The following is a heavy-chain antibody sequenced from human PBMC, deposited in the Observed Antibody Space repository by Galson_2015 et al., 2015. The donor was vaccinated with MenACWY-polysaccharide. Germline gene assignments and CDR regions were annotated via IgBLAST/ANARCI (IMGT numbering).Heavy chain of an antibody. V-gene: IGHV3-21*01. J-gene: IGHJ4*02. Sequence: SLRLSCAASGFNVTTNYMHWVRQAPGKGLEWVSFISPDGSDIDYAASLKGRFTISRDNAKVYLEVNSLRAEDTAVYYCARDIRRKYYGSGSHGYFDSWGQGTLVTVSS. D-gene: IGHD3-10*01. CDR3: ARDIRRKYYGSGSHGYFDS. CDR2: ISPDGSDI. CDR1: GFNVTTNY.